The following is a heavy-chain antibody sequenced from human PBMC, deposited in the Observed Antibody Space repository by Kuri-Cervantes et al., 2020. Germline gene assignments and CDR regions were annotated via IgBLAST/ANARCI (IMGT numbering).Heavy chain of an antibody. CDR2: ISYDGSNK. CDR1: GFTFSSYG. D-gene: IGHD4-17*01. V-gene: IGHV3-30*18. J-gene: IGHJ4*02. Sequence: GGSLRPSCPASGFTFSSYGMHWVRQAPGKGLEWVAVISYDGSNKYYADSVKGRFTISRDNSKNTLYLQMNSLRAEDTAVYYCAKGENDYGDYVDYWGQGTLVTVSS. CDR3: AKGENDYGDYVDY.